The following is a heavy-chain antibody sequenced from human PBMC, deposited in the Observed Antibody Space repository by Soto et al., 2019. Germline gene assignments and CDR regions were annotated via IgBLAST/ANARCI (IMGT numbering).Heavy chain of an antibody. D-gene: IGHD4-17*01. V-gene: IGHV4-39*01. Sequence: QLQLQESGPGLVKPSETLSLTCTVSGGSISSSSYYWGWIRQPPGKGLEWIGSIYYSGSTHYNPSLKSRGTISVDTSKNHFSLKLSSVTAADTAVYYCARPRLGDYVAWFDPWGQGTLVTVSS. J-gene: IGHJ5*02. CDR1: GGSISSSSYY. CDR2: IYYSGST. CDR3: ARPRLGDYVAWFDP.